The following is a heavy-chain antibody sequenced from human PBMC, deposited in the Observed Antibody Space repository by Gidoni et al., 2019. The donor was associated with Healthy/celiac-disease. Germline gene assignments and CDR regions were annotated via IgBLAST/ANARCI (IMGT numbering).Heavy chain of an antibody. Sequence: WLRPPPGKGLEWLGDLPPSGRPNSPPSLQSRVPLSVDPSTPPFSLTLRSVTAADPAVYSCARGLEELNWFDPWGQGTLVTVSS. CDR3: ARGLEELNWFDP. J-gene: IGHJ5*02. V-gene: IGHV4-34*01. CDR2: LPPSGRP. D-gene: IGHD3-16*01.